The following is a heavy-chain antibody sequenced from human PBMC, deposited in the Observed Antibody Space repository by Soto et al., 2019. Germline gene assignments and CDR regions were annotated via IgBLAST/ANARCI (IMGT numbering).Heavy chain of an antibody. D-gene: IGHD3-10*01. CDR2: MNPNSGNT. CDR3: ARGKITMVRGALTYYYMDV. CDR1: GYTFTSYD. J-gene: IGHJ6*03. V-gene: IGHV1-8*01. Sequence: GASVKVSCKASGYTFTSYDINWVRQATGQGLEWMGWMNPNSGNTGYAQKFQGRVTMTRNTSISTAYMELSSLRSEDTAVYYCARGKITMVRGALTYYYMDVWGKGTTVTVSS.